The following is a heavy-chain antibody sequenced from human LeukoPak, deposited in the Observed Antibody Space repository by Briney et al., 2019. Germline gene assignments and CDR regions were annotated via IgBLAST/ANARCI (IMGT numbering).Heavy chain of an antibody. CDR3: AKDGTGGIYYDSSGYFDN. D-gene: IGHD3-22*01. V-gene: IGHV3-23*01. J-gene: IGHJ4*02. CDR1: GFTFNNYA. Sequence: GGSLRLSCAASGFTFNNYAMSWVRQAPGKGLEWVSAISGSGGSTYYADPLKGRFTISRDNSKNTLYLQMNSLRAEDTAFYYCAKDGTGGIYYDSSGYFDNWGQGTLVTVSS. CDR2: ISGSGGST.